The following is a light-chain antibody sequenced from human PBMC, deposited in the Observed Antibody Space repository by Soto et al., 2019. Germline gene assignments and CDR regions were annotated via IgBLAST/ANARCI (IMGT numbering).Light chain of an antibody. CDR3: SSYTSSSTPYV. Sequence: QSALTQPASVSGSPGQSITISCTGTSSDVGVYNYVSWYQQHPGKVPKLMIYDVSNRPSGVSNRFSGSKSGNTASLTISGLQAEDEADYYCSSYTSSSTPYVFGTGTKDTVL. V-gene: IGLV2-14*01. J-gene: IGLJ1*01. CDR2: DVS. CDR1: SSDVGVYNY.